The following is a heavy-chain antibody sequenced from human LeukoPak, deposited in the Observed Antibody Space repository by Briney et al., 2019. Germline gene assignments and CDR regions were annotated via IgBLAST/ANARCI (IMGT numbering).Heavy chain of an antibody. V-gene: IGHV1-24*01. CDR1: GYTLTELS. CDR2: FDPEDGET. CDR3: ATSDTAMLIFDY. Sequence: ASVKVSCKVSGYTLTELSMHWVRQAPGKGLEWMGGFDPEDGETIYAQKFQDRVTMTEDTSTDTAYMELSSLRSEDTAVYYCATSDTAMLIFDYWGQGTLVTVSS. J-gene: IGHJ4*02. D-gene: IGHD5-18*01.